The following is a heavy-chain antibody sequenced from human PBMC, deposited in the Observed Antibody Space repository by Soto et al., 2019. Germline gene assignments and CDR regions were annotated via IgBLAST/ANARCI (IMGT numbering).Heavy chain of an antibody. D-gene: IGHD5-18*01. J-gene: IGHJ4*02. CDR2: IYYAGST. Sequence: SETLSLTCTVSGGSINSGGYSWTWIRQPPGRGLEWIGFIYYAGSTKYNPSLNSRVTISVDTSKNQFSLTVTSVTAADTAVYYCARVDTAMAVDYWGQGTLVTVSS. CDR1: GGSINSGGYS. V-gene: IGHV4-61*08. CDR3: ARVDTAMAVDY.